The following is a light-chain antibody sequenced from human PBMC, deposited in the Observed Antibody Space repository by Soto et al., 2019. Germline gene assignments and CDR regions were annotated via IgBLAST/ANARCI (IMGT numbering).Light chain of an antibody. Sequence: EIVLTQSPGPLSLSPGERATLSCRASQSVSSTYLAWYQQKPGQAPRLLIYGASSRATGIPDRFSGSGSGTDFTLTISRLEPEDCAVYYCQQYGSSLLTFGGGTKVEIK. J-gene: IGKJ4*01. CDR3: QQYGSSLLT. CDR2: GAS. CDR1: QSVSSTY. V-gene: IGKV3-20*01.